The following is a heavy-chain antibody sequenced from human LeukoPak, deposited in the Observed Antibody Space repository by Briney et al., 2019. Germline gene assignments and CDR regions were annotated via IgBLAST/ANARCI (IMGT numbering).Heavy chain of an antibody. CDR2: INPSGGT. V-gene: IGHV4-34*01. Sequence: SETLSLTCAVYGGSFSDYSWSWIRQPPGKGLEGIGEINPSGGTNHNPSLMSRVSMSVDTSNNQISLRVSSVTAAGTAVYYCARVGYSYPINDWSRTGLGAYPTKYYYYMDVWGKGTTVTVSS. D-gene: IGHD5-18*01. CDR1: GGSFSDYS. J-gene: IGHJ6*03. CDR3: ARVGYSYPINDWSRTGLGAYPTKYYYYMDV.